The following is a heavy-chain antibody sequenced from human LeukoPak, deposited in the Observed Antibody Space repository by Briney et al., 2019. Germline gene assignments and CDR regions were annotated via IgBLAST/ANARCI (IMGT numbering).Heavy chain of an antibody. CDR3: ARGSSSFVY. J-gene: IGHJ4*02. CDR1: GGSISSGSYY. CDR2: IYTSGST. D-gene: IGHD6-13*01. Sequence: SQTLSLTCTVSGGSISSGSYYWRWIRQPAGKGLEWIGRIYTSGSTNYNPSLKSRVTISVDTSKNQFSLKLSSVTAADTAVYYCARGSSSFVYWGQGTRVTVSS. V-gene: IGHV4-61*02.